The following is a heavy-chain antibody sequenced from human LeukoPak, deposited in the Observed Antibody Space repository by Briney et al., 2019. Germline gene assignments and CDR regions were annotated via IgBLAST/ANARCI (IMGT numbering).Heavy chain of an antibody. CDR2: IKQDGSEK. Sequence: GGSLSLSCAASGFTFSSYWMSWVRQAPGKGLEWVANIKQDGSEKYYVDSVKGRFTISRDNAKNSLYLQMNSLRAEDTAVYYCAREDDYGDYDGGYNYWGQGTLVTVSS. J-gene: IGHJ4*02. CDR3: AREDDYGDYDGGYNY. D-gene: IGHD4-17*01. CDR1: GFTFSSYW. V-gene: IGHV3-7*03.